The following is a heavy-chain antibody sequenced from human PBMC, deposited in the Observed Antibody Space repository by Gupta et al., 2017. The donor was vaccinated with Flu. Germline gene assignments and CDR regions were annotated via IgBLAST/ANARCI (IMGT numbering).Heavy chain of an antibody. CDR1: G. V-gene: IGHV1-18*01. CDR2: ISGYNGNT. CDR3: ARDSXIVATEQCNGMDV. J-gene: IGHJ6*02. Sequence: GVSWLRQAHGQGLEWMGWISGYNGNTFYEPKFQGRVIMTTDTSTSTADMDLRSLRYDEEDXYXCARDSXIVATEQCNGMDVWGQGTTVNVSS. D-gene: IGHD3-22*01.